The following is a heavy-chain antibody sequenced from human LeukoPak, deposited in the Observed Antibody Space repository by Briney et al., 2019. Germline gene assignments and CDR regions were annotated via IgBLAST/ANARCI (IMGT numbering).Heavy chain of an antibody. CDR3: ARRSAARYMVRPKEGIDY. J-gene: IGHJ4*02. CDR2: TYYRSKWYN. V-gene: IGHV6-1*01. CDR1: GDSVSSNSAA. D-gene: IGHD3-10*01. Sequence: SQTLSLTCAISGDSVSSNSAAWNWIRQSPSRGLEWLGRTYYRSKWYNDYAVSVKSRITINPDTSKNQFSLQLNSVTPEDTAVYYCARRSAARYMVRPKEGIDYWGQGTLVTVSS.